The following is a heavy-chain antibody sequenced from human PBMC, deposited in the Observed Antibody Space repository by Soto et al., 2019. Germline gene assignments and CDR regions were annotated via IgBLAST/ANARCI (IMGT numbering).Heavy chain of an antibody. CDR2: IYYSGST. CDR3: ARGAAAGIDNDAFDI. J-gene: IGHJ3*02. V-gene: IGHV4-59*08. CDR1: GGSISSYY. D-gene: IGHD6-13*01. Sequence: SETLSLTCTVSGGSISSYYWSWIRQPPGKGLEWIGYIYYSGSTNYNPSLKSRVTISVDTSKNQFSLKLSSVTAADTAVYYCARGAAAGIDNDAFDIWGQGTMVTVSS.